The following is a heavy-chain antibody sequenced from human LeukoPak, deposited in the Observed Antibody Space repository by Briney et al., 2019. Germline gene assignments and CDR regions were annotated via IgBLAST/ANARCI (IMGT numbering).Heavy chain of an antibody. J-gene: IGHJ5*02. V-gene: IGHV1-46*01. D-gene: IGHD1-26*01. CDR2: INPSGGST. CDR3: ARARPPIVGATKVGNWFDP. Sequence: ASVKVSCKASGYTFTSYYMHWVRQAPGQGLEWMGIINPSGGSTSYAQKFQGRVTMTRDTSTSTVYMELSSLRSVDTAVYYCARARPPIVGATKVGNWFDPWGQGTLVTVSS. CDR1: GYTFTSYY.